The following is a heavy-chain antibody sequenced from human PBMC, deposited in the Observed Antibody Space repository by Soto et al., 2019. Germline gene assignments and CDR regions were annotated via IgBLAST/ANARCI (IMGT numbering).Heavy chain of an antibody. CDR2: ISAYNGNT. V-gene: IGHV1-18*01. Sequence: QVQLVQSGAEVKKPGASVKVSCKASGYTFTSYGISWVRQAPGQGLEWMGWISAYNGNTNYAQKLQGRVTMTTETSTGTAYMELRSLRCEGTAVYYCVRVGAALDYWGQGTLVTVSS. CDR3: VRVGAALDY. J-gene: IGHJ4*02. D-gene: IGHD1-26*01. CDR1: GYTFTSYG.